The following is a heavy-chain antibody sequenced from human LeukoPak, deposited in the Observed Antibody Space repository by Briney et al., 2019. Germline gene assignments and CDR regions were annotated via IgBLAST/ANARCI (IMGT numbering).Heavy chain of an antibody. V-gene: IGHV4-34*01. J-gene: IGHJ4*02. CDR2: INHSGST. Sequence: SETLSLTSAVYGGSFSGYYWSWIRQPPGKGLEWIGEINHSGSTNYNPSLKSRVTISVDTSKNQFSLKLSSVTAADTAVYYCARSMITFGGVRYWGQGTLVTVSS. D-gene: IGHD3-16*01. CDR1: GGSFSGYY. CDR3: ARSMITFGGVRY.